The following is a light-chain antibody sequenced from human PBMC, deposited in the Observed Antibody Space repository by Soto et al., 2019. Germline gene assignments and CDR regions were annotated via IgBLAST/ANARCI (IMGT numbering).Light chain of an antibody. J-gene: IGLJ1*01. CDR1: SSDIGSYNY. CDR2: DVT. CDR3: SSYKSTSTPYV. V-gene: IGLV2-14*03. Sequence: QSVVPQPGSVCGSPGQPITISCTGTSSDIGSYNYVSWYQQHPGKAPKLIIYDVTNRPAGISSRFSASKSGDTASLTISVLQADDEADYFCSSYKSTSTPYVFGTGTKVTVL.